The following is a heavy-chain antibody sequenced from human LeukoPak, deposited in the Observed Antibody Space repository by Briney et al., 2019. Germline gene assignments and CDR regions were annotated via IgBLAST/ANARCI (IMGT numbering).Heavy chain of an antibody. CDR3: AKVAVVIQDHFDY. CDR1: GFTFSTCN. V-gene: IGHV3-23*01. D-gene: IGHD3-22*01. J-gene: IGHJ4*02. Sequence: PGGSLRLSCAASGFTFSTCNMNWVRQAPGKGLEWVSAISGSGGSTYYADSVKGRFTISRDNSKNTLYLQMNSLRAEDTAVYYCAKVAVVIQDHFDYWGQGTLVTVSS. CDR2: ISGSGGST.